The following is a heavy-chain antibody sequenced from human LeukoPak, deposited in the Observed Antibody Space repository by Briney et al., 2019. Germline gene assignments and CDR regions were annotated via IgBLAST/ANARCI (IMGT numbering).Heavy chain of an antibody. Sequence: PGRSLRLSCAASGFTFSSYAMHWVRQAPGKGLEWVAVISNDGNDKYHADSVKGRFTISRDNSKNTLYLQMNSLRAEDTAVYYCARDRDIGAAGYFFDYWGQGTLVTVSS. D-gene: IGHD6-13*01. CDR1: GFTFSSYA. V-gene: IGHV3-30-3*01. CDR2: ISNDGNDK. J-gene: IGHJ4*02. CDR3: ARDRDIGAAGYFFDY.